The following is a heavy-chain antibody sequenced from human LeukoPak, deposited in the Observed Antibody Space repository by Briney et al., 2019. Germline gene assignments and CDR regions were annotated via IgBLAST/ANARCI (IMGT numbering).Heavy chain of an antibody. V-gene: IGHV3-23*01. CDR1: GFTFSIYA. Sequence: GGSLRLSCAASGFTFSIYAMSWVRQAPGKGLEGVSAISGSGGSTHYADSVEGRFTISRDNSKNTLYLEVISLTAEDTAVYYCAKDDAWLRFGEWSQGTLVTVSS. D-gene: IGHD3-10*01. CDR2: ISGSGGST. CDR3: AKDDAWLRFGE. J-gene: IGHJ4*02.